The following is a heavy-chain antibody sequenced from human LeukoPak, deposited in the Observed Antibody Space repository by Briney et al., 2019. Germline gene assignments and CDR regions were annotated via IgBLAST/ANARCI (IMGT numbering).Heavy chain of an antibody. D-gene: IGHD2-21*02. Sequence: PSETLSLTCSVSGGSIRSSSFYWGWIRQPPGKGLEWIGSIYYSGTTYYNPSLRSRVTISVDTSKSQFSLKLSSVTAADTAVYYCARMEGDQGDYWGQGTLVTVSS. J-gene: IGHJ4*02. CDR3: ARMEGDQGDY. V-gene: IGHV4-39*01. CDR2: IYYSGTT. CDR1: GGSIRSSSFY.